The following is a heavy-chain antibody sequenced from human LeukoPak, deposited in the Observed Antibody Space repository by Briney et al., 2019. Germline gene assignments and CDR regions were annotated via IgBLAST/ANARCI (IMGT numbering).Heavy chain of an antibody. CDR1: GGSISSSSYY. Sequence: PSETLSLTCTVSGGSISSSSYYWGWIRQPPGKGLEWIGRIYTSGSTNYNPSLKSRVTMSVDTSKNQFSLKLSSVTAADTAVYYCAREYYYGSGSYPLLDYWGQGTLVTVSS. J-gene: IGHJ4*02. D-gene: IGHD3-10*01. CDR2: IYTSGST. CDR3: AREYYYGSGSYPLLDY. V-gene: IGHV4-39*07.